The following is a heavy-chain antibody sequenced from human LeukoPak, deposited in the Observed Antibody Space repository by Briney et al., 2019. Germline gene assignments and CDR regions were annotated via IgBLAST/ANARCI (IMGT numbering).Heavy chain of an antibody. Sequence: SETLSLTCTVSGGSIGSYYWSWIRQPPGKGLEWIGYIYYSGSTNYNPSLKSRVTISVDTSKNQFSLKLSSVTAADTAVYYCARHAQYSSGWSLLPAITTRGYYYGMDVWGQGTTVTVSS. CDR1: GGSIGSYY. V-gene: IGHV4-59*08. CDR3: ARHAQYSSGWSLLPAITTRGYYYGMDV. CDR2: IYYSGST. D-gene: IGHD6-19*01. J-gene: IGHJ6*02.